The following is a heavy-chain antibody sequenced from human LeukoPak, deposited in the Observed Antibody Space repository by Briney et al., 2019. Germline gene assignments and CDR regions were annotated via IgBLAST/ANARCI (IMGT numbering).Heavy chain of an antibody. CDR1: GYSISSGYY. J-gene: IGHJ5*02. CDR3: ARGISSCSSTSCYFSPISRRVWFDP. V-gene: IGHV4-38-2*02. CDR2: IYHSGST. Sequence: SETLSLTCSVSGYSISSGYYWGWIRQPPGKGLEWIGNIYHSGSTYYNPSLKSRVTISVDKSENQFSLNLSSVTATDTAVYYCARGISSCSSTSCYFSPISRRVWFDPWGQGTLVTVSS. D-gene: IGHD2-2*01.